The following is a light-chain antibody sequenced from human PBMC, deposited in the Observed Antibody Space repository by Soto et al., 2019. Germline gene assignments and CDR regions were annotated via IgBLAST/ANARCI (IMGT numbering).Light chain of an antibody. CDR2: NNF. V-gene: IGLV1-44*01. J-gene: IGLJ3*02. CDR1: SSNIGVNT. CDR3: AAWDDSLSGWV. Sequence: QSVLTQPPSASGTPGQRVTISCSGSSSNIGVNTVNWYKQFPGTAPKLLIYNNFQRPSGVPDRFSGFKSGTSASLAISGLQSEDEADYFCAAWDDSLSGWVFGGGTKLTVL.